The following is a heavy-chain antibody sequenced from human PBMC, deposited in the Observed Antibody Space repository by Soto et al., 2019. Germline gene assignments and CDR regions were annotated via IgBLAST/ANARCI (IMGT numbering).Heavy chain of an antibody. J-gene: IGHJ3*02. CDR1: GFTFSSYA. V-gene: IGHV3-30-3*01. CDR3: ARDSYYDSSAATEAFAFDI. CDR2: ISYDGSNK. Sequence: QVQLVESGGGVVQPGRSLRLSCAASGFTFSSYAMHWVRQAPGNGLEWVAVISYDGSNKYYADSVKGRFTISRDNSKNTLYLHMNSLRAEDTAVYYCARDSYYDSSAATEAFAFDIWGQGTMVTVSS. D-gene: IGHD3-22*01.